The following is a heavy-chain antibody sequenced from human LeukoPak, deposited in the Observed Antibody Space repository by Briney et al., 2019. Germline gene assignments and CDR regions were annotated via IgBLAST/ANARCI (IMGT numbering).Heavy chain of an antibody. J-gene: IGHJ4*02. V-gene: IGHV3-23*01. CDR3: ARDWPLWFGELPLDY. CDR1: GFTFSSYA. CDR2: ISGSGGST. D-gene: IGHD3-10*01. Sequence: GGSLRLSCAASGFTFSSYAMSWVRQAPGKGLEWVSAISGSGGSTYYADSVKGRFTISRDNAKNTLYLQMNSLRAEDTAVYYCARDWPLWFGELPLDYWGQGTLVTVFS.